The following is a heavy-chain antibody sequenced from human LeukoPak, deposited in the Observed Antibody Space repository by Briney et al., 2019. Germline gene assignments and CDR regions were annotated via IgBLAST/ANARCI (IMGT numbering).Heavy chain of an antibody. CDR2: IYYSGST. J-gene: IGHJ6*03. CDR1: GGSISNYY. D-gene: IGHD3-22*01. Sequence: SETLSLTCTVSGGSISNYYWTWIRQPPGKGLEWIGYIYYSGSTNYNPSLKSRVTISVDTSKNQFSLKLSSVTAADTAVYYCARSSVPYYYYNYYMDVWGKGTTVTVSS. CDR3: ARSSVPYYYYNYYMDV. V-gene: IGHV4-59*01.